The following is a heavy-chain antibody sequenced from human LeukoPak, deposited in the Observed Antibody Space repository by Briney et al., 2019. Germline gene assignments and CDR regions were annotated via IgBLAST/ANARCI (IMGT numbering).Heavy chain of an antibody. V-gene: IGHV3-74*01. D-gene: IGHD1-26*01. Sequence: GGSLRLSCVVSGFTFSTYWMHWVRQAPGKGLVWVSRVSADGSTTIYADSVKGRFTISRDNSKNTLYLQMNSLRAEDTAVYYCAKVKWELRTDWFDPWGQGTLVTVSS. J-gene: IGHJ5*02. CDR3: AKVKWELRTDWFDP. CDR2: VSADGSTT. CDR1: GFTFSTYW.